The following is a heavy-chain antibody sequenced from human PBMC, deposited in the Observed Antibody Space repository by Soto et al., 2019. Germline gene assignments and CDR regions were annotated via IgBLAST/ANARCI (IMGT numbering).Heavy chain of an antibody. CDR1: GFSFSDHH. CDR2: IRTKAHSYTT. CDR3: MRDSRRGGGFDY. D-gene: IGHD2-21*01. J-gene: IGHJ4*01. Sequence: EVQLVESGGGLVQPGGSLRLSCETSGFSFSDHHMDWVRQAPGKGLEWIARIRTKAHSYTTYYAASVKDRFTISRDDSKPPLFLQMNSLKSDDTALYYCMRDSRRGGGFDYWGLGTLVTVSA. V-gene: IGHV3-72*01.